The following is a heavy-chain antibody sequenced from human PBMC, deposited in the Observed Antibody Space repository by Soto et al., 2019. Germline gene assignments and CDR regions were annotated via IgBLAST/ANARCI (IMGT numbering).Heavy chain of an antibody. Sequence: PSETLSLNCAVYGGSVNGYYWNWLRQPPGKGLEWIGEINHTGGTHSNPSLKSRVTMSVDTSKNQFSLRLSSVTAADTAIYYCATRITVFGLLIPPFDPWGQGTQVTVSS. CDR2: INHTGGT. D-gene: IGHD3-3*01. CDR3: ATRITVFGLLIPPFDP. V-gene: IGHV4-34*01. CDR1: GGSVNGYY. J-gene: IGHJ5*02.